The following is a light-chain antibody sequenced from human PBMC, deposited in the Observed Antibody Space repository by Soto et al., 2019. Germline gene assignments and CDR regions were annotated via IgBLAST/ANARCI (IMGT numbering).Light chain of an antibody. J-gene: IGLJ1*01. Sequence: QSVLTQPASVSGSPGQSITISCTGTSSDVGGYNYVSWYQQHPSKAPKLMIYDVSNRPSGVSNRFSGSKSGNTASLTISCLQAEDEADYYRSSYTSSSTYVFGTGTKVTVL. V-gene: IGLV2-14*01. CDR3: SSYTSSSTYV. CDR1: SSDVGGYNY. CDR2: DVS.